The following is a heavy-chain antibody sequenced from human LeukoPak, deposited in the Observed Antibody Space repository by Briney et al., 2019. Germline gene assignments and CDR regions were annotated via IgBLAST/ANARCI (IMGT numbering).Heavy chain of an antibody. V-gene: IGHV4-34*01. CDR3: ARLLKMRYYLVFDY. J-gene: IGHJ4*02. Sequence: SETLSLTCAVYGGSFSGYYWSWIRQPPGKGLEWIGEINHSGSTNYNPSLKSRVTISVDTSKNQFSLKLSSVTAADTAVYYCARLLKMRYYLVFDYWGQGTLVAVSS. CDR2: INHSGST. D-gene: IGHD3-10*01. CDR1: GGSFSGYY.